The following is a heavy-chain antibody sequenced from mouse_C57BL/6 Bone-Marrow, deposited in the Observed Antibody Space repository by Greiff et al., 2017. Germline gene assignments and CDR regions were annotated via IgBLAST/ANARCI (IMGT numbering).Heavy chain of an antibody. CDR3: TISCFWFAY. J-gene: IGHJ3*01. Sequence: EVQLQQSGTVLVRPGASVKMSCKTSGYTFTSYWMHWVKQRPGQGLEWIGAIYPGNSDTSYNQKFKGKAKLTADTSASTAYMELSSLTNEDSAVCYSTISCFWFAYWGQGPLVTVTA. CDR2: IYPGNSDT. V-gene: IGHV1-5*01. D-gene: IGHD1-3*01. CDR1: GYTFTSYW.